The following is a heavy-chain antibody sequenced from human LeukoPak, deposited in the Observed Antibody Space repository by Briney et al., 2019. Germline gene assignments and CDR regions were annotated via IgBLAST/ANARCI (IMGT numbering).Heavy chain of an antibody. CDR1: GGSISSSSYY. V-gene: IGHV4-39*01. Sequence: SETLSLTCTVSGGSISSSSYYWGWIRQPPGKGLEWIGSIYYSGSTYYNPSLKSRVTISVDTSKNQFSLKLSSVTAADTAVYYCARRIVAYPNFDYWGQGTLVTVSS. CDR2: IYYSGST. D-gene: IGHD1-26*01. CDR3: ARRIVAYPNFDY. J-gene: IGHJ4*02.